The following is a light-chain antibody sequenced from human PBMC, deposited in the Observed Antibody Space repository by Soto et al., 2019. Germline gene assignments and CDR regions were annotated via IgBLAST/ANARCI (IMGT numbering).Light chain of an antibody. J-gene: IGLJ1*01. CDR1: SSDVGGYAY. CDR3: SSYTSSTTYV. Sequence: QSALTQPASVSGSPGQSITISCTGTSSDVGGYAYVSWYQQHPGEAPKVLIYEVTHRPSGVSNRFSGSRSGNTASLTISGLQAEDEADYYCSSYTSSTTYVFGTGTKVTV. V-gene: IGLV2-14*01. CDR2: EVT.